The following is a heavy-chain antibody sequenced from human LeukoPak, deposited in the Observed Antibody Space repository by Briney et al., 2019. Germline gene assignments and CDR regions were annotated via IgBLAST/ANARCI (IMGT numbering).Heavy chain of an antibody. V-gene: IGHV3-23*01. CDR2: ISGSGGST. CDR3: AKRGVVIRVILVGFHREAYYFDS. D-gene: IGHD2-21*01. J-gene: IGHJ4*02. CDR1: GITLNNYG. Sequence: GGSLRLSCAVSGITLNNYGMSWVRQAPGKGLEWVAGISGSGGSTNYADSVKGRFTISRDNPKNTLFLQMNSLRAEDTAVYFCAKRGVVIRVILVGFHREAYYFDSWGQGALVTVSS.